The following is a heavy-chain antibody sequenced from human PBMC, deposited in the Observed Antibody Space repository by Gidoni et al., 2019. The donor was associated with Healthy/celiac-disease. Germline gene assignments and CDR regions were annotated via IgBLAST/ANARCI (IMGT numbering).Heavy chain of an antibody. CDR2: ISWNSGSI. CDR1: GFTFDYYA. V-gene: IGHV3-9*01. Sequence: EVQLVESGGGLVQPGRSLRLSCAASGFTFDYYAMHWVRQAPGKGLEWVSGISWNSGSIGYSDSVKGRFTISRDNAKNSLYLQMNSLRADDTALYYCAKDIKPYCGGDCSPGYWGQGTLVTVSS. CDR3: AKDIKPYCGGDCSPGY. J-gene: IGHJ4*02. D-gene: IGHD2-21*02.